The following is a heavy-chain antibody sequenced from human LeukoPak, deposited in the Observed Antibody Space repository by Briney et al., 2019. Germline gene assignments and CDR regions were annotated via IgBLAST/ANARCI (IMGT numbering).Heavy chain of an antibody. CDR1: GFSFSYYW. CDR2: IIGDGTRT. J-gene: IGHJ5*02. D-gene: IGHD2-8*01. CDR3: LRVDDTNGHDWFDP. Sequence: GGSLRLSCAASGFSFSYYWMHWVRQGSGKGPVWVSRIIGDGTRTDYADSVKGRFTISRDNAKSTLYLQMNSLTVEDTAVYYCLRVDDTNGHDWFDPWGQGTLVTVSS. V-gene: IGHV3-74*01.